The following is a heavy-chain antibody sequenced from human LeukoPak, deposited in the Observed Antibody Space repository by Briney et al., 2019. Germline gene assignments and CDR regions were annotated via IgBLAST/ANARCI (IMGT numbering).Heavy chain of an antibody. V-gene: IGHV4-30-2*01. CDR2: IYHSGST. CDR3: ARHPTVATAYNWFDP. CDR1: GGSISSGGYS. D-gene: IGHD4-4*01. Sequence: SETLSLTCAVSGGSISSGGYSWSWIRQPPGKGPEWIGYIYHSGSTYYNPSLKSRVTISVDRSKNQFSLKLSSVTAADTAVYYCARHPTVATAYNWFDPWGQGTLVTVSS. J-gene: IGHJ5*02.